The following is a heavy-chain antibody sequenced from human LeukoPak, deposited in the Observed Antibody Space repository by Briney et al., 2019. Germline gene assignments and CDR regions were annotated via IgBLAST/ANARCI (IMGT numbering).Heavy chain of an antibody. D-gene: IGHD6-19*01. CDR1: EFTFSSYS. CDR3: ASNLGWIPSY. Sequence: WGSLRLSCAGSEFTFSSYSIHWVRQVPGKGLEWVSFISSSSTAIYYADSVKGRFTISRDNAKNSLYLQMNSLRAEDTAVYYCASNLGWIPSYWGQGTLVTVSS. V-gene: IGHV3-48*01. J-gene: IGHJ4*02. CDR2: ISSSSTAI.